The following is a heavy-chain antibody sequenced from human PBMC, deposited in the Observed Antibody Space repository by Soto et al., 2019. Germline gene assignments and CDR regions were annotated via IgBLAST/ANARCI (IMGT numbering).Heavy chain of an antibody. D-gene: IGHD2-2*01. CDR2: IIPIFGTA. CDR3: ESVTNIVVDPNAFDI. CDR1: GGTFSSYA. Sequence: GASVKVSCKASGGTFSSYAISWVRQAPGQGLEWMGGIIPIFGTANYAQKFQGRVTITADESTSTAYMELSSLRSEDTAVYYCESVTNIVVDPNAFDIWGQGTMVTVSS. J-gene: IGHJ3*02. V-gene: IGHV1-69*13.